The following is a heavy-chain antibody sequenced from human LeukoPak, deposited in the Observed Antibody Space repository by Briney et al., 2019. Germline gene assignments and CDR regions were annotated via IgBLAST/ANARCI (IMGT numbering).Heavy chain of an antibody. D-gene: IGHD6-19*01. Sequence: SETLSLTCAVYGGSFSGYYWSWIRQPPGKGLEWIGEINHSGSTNYNPSLKSRVTISVDTSKNQFSLKLSSVTAADTAVYYCARGLRIAVAGPYFDYWGQGTLVTVSP. V-gene: IGHV4-34*01. CDR3: ARGLRIAVAGPYFDY. CDR1: GGSFSGYY. J-gene: IGHJ4*02. CDR2: INHSGST.